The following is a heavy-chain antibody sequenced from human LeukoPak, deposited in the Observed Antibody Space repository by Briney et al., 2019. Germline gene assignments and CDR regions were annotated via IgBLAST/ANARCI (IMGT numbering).Heavy chain of an antibody. CDR3: ARVQVSDDNWGFFDY. J-gene: IGHJ4*02. CDR1: GYTFPANY. V-gene: IGHV1-2*02. CDR2: VNPNSGGS. Sequence: ASVKVSCKASGYTFPANYMHWVRQAPGQGLEWMGWVNPNSGGSNCAQKFQGRVTMTRETSISTAYMELSRLSSDDTAVYYCARVQVSDDNWGFFDYWGQGTLVTVSS. D-gene: IGHD1-1*01.